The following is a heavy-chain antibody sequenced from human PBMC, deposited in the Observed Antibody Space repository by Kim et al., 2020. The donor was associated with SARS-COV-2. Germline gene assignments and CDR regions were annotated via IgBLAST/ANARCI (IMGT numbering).Heavy chain of an antibody. Sequence: AGSLRLSCAASGITISNYWMHWARQAPGKGLVWVSRISSDGTSTSYADSVKGRFTISRDNARNTLFLQMNSLRDEDTAVYYCARVGETTGYYFAYWGQGVLVTVSP. V-gene: IGHV3-74*01. J-gene: IGHJ4*02. D-gene: IGHD3-9*01. CDR3: ARVGETTGYYFAY. CDR1: GITISNYW. CDR2: ISSDGTST.